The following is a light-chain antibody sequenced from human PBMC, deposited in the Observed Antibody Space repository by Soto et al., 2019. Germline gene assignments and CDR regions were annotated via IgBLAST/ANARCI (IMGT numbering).Light chain of an antibody. CDR1: QSISSW. V-gene: IGKV1-5*01. CDR3: QQYNSYRT. J-gene: IGKJ1*01. CDR2: DAS. Sequence: DIQMTQSPSTLSASVGDRVTITCRASQSISSWLAWYQQKPGKAPKLLIYDASSLESGVPSRFSGSGSGTEFTLTISSLQPDAFATYYCQQYNSYRTFGQGTKVDIK.